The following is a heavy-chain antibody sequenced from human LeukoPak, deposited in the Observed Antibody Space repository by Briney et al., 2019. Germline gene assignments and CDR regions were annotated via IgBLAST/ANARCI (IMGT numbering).Heavy chain of an antibody. CDR3: ARGARMGWLNVDP. Sequence: TGGSLRLSCAASGFTFSDSYMSWIRQAPGKGLEWVSYISGNGTNIYYADSVKGRFTISRDNARDNAKNSLFLQMNSLRAEDTAVYYCARGARMGWLNVDPWGQGTLVTVSS. D-gene: IGHD5-12*01. CDR2: ISGNGTNI. J-gene: IGHJ5*02. V-gene: IGHV3-11*01. CDR1: GFTFSDSY.